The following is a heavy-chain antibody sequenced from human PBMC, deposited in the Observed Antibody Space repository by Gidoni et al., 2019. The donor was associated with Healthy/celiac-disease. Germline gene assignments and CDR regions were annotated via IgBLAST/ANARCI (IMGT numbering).Heavy chain of an antibody. V-gene: IGHV3-33*01. Sequence: QVQLVESGGGVVQPGRSLRLSCAASGFTFSSYGMHWVRQAPGKGLEWVAVIWYDGSNKYYADSVKGRFTISRDNSKNTLYLQMNSLRAEDTAVYYCARTNDYSNYEPFDYWGQGTLVTVSS. D-gene: IGHD4-4*01. CDR2: IWYDGSNK. CDR3: ARTNDYSNYEPFDY. CDR1: GFTFSSYG. J-gene: IGHJ4*02.